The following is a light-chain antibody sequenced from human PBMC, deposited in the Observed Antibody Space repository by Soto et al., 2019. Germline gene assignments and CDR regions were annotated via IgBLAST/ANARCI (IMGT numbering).Light chain of an antibody. Sequence: EVVLTQSPATLFLSPGERATLSCRASQSISSYLAWYQQKPGQAPRLLIYDASNRATGIPARFSGSGSGTDFTLTISSLEPEDFAVYYCQQRLNWPPITFGQGTRLEI. CDR2: DAS. CDR1: QSISSY. V-gene: IGKV3-11*01. CDR3: QQRLNWPPIT. J-gene: IGKJ5*01.